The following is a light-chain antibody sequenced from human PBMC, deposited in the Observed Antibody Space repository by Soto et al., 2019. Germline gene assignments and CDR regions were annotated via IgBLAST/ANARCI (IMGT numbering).Light chain of an antibody. Sequence: EIVLTQSPVTLSLSPGERATLSCRASQTISSYLAWYQQKPGQAPRLLIYDASHRATGIPARFSGSGSGTDFTLTISSLEPEDFAVYYCQQRRNWPQTFGQGTKLEIK. CDR2: DAS. V-gene: IGKV3-11*01. J-gene: IGKJ1*01. CDR1: QTISSY. CDR3: QQRRNWPQT.